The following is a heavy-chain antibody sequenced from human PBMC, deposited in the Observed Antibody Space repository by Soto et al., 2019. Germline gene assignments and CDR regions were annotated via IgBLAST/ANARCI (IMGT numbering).Heavy chain of an antibody. Sequence: VASVEVSCKXSGYTFIAYYIHWVRQVPGQGLEWMGWVNPNSGATNYAQKFQGRVSMTRDTSISSAYMDLSNLSSDDTAVYYCARLYFYESSGFFFVYFDQWGQGTMVTVSS. J-gene: IGHJ4*02. CDR2: VNPNSGAT. CDR1: GYTFIAYY. V-gene: IGHV1-2*02. CDR3: ARLYFYESSGFFFVYFDQ. D-gene: IGHD3-22*01.